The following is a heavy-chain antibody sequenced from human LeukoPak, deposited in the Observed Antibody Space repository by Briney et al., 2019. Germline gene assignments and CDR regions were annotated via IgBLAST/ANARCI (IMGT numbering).Heavy chain of an antibody. CDR2: TSYDETNK. CDR3: ARDRGSSGWYYFDS. D-gene: IGHD6-19*01. J-gene: IGHJ4*02. CDR1: GFTFSSYA. V-gene: IGHV3-30-3*01. Sequence: AGGSLRLSCEASGFTFSSYAMHWVRQAPGKGLEWVALTSYDETNKYHADPVKGRFTIPRDNSKNTLYLQMNSLRVEDTAVYFCARDRGSSGWYYFDSWGPGTLVTVSS.